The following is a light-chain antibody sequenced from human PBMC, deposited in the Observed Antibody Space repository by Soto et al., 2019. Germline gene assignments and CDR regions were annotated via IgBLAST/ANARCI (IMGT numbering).Light chain of an antibody. CDR2: DND. J-gene: IGLJ2*01. Sequence: QSVLTQPPSVSAAPGQKVTISCSGGSSNIGNNYVSWYQQLPGTAPKLLIYDNDKRPSGIPDRFSGSKSGTSATLGITGLQTGEEADYYCGTWDNSLGEGHVVFGGGTKLTVL. V-gene: IGLV1-51*01. CDR3: GTWDNSLGEGHVV. CDR1: SSNIGNNY.